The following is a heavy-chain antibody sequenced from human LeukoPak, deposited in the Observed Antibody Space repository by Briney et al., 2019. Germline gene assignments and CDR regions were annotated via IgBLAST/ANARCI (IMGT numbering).Heavy chain of an antibody. CDR3: ARALYSSDLDY. Sequence: SETLSLTCAVYGGSFSGYYWSWIRQPPGKGLEWIGYIYYSGSTNYNPSLKSRVTISVDTSKNQFSLKLSSVTAADTAVYYCARALYSSDLDYWGQGTLVTVSS. D-gene: IGHD6-19*01. CDR2: IYYSGST. J-gene: IGHJ4*02. V-gene: IGHV4-59*01. CDR1: GGSFSGYY.